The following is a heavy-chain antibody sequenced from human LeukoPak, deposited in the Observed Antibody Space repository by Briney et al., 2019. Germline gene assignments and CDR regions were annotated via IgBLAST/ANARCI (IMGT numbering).Heavy chain of an antibody. Sequence: ASVKVSCKASGYTFTSYGISWVRQAPGQGLEWMGWISAYNGNTNYAQKLQGRVTMTTDTSTSTAYMELRSMRFDDTVVDYCARDLIGLGYYFDYWGQGTLVTVPS. J-gene: IGHJ4*02. V-gene: IGHV1-18*01. CDR3: ARDLIGLGYYFDY. CDR1: GYTFTSYG. CDR2: ISAYNGNT. D-gene: IGHD2-15*01.